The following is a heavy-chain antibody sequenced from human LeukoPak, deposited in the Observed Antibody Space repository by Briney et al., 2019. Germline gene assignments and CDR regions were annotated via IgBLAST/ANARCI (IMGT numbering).Heavy chain of an antibody. V-gene: IGHV1-8*03. CDR3: ARGWGYYYDSRGAFDI. Sequence: ASVKVSCKASGYTFTSYGINWVRQATGQGLEWMGWMNPNSGNTGYAQKFQGRVTITRNTSISTAYMELSSLRSEDTAVYYCARGWGYYYDSRGAFDIWGQGTMVTVSS. CDR2: MNPNSGNT. CDR1: GYTFTSYG. D-gene: IGHD3-22*01. J-gene: IGHJ3*02.